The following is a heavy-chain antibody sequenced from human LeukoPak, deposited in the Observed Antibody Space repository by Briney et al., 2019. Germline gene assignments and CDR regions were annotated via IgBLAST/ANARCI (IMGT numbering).Heavy chain of an antibody. Sequence: GASVKVSCKASGGTFSSYAISWVRQAPGQGLEWMGGIIPIFGTANYAQKFQGRVTITTDESTSTAYMELSSLRSEDTAVYYCARDGYYSSGSYYNVADYWGQGTLVTVSS. CDR3: ARDGYYSSGSYYNVADY. CDR2: IIPIFGTA. V-gene: IGHV1-69*05. J-gene: IGHJ4*02. CDR1: GGTFSSYA. D-gene: IGHD3-10*01.